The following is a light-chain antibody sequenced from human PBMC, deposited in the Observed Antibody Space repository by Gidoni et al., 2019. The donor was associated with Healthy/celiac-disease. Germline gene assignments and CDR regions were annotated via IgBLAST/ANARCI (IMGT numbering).Light chain of an antibody. J-gene: IGKJ2*01. CDR3: QQYGSSLGYT. Sequence: EIVLTQSPGTMSFSPGERATLSFRASQSVSSSYLAWYQQKPGQAPRRLIYGASSRATGIPDRFSCSGSGTDFTLTISRLEPEAFAVYYCQQYGSSLGYTFGQGTKLEIK. CDR1: QSVSSSY. V-gene: IGKV3-20*01. CDR2: GAS.